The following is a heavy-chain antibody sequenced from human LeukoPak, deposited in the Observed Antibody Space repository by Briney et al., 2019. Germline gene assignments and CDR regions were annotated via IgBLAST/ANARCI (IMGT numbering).Heavy chain of an antibody. CDR3: ARGLGYYDSSGYLSRY. CDR2: ISAYNGNT. V-gene: IGHV1-18*01. Sequence: ASVKVSCKASGYTFTSYGISWVRQAPGQGLEWMGWISAYNGNTTYAQKLQGRVTMTTDTSTSTAYMELRSLRSDDTAVYYCARGLGYYDSSGYLSRYWGQGTLVTVSS. J-gene: IGHJ4*02. D-gene: IGHD3-22*01. CDR1: GYTFTSYG.